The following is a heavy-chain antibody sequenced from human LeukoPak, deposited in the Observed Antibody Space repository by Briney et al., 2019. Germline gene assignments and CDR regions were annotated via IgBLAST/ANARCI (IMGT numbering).Heavy chain of an antibody. J-gene: IGHJ3*02. CDR2: IWYGGSNK. CDR1: GFTFSSYG. CDR3: AKDSANDYGGTPDDAFDI. D-gene: IGHD4-23*01. V-gene: IGHV3-30*02. Sequence: PGGSLRLSCAASGFTFSSYGMHWVRQAPGKGLEWVAVIWYGGSNKYYADSVKGRFTISRDNSKNTLYLQMNSLRAEDTAVYYCAKDSANDYGGTPDDAFDIWGQGTMVTVSS.